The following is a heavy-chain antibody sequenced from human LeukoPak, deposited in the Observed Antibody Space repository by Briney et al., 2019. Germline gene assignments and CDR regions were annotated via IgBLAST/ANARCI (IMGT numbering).Heavy chain of an antibody. CDR3: AREDWSGDDDILTGYSYGMDV. Sequence: GRSLRLSCAASGFTFSSYTMHWVRQAPGKGLEWVALISYDGSNKYYADSVKGRFTISRDNSKNTLYLQMNSLRAEDTAVYYCAREDWSGDDDILTGYSYGMDVWGQGTTVIVSS. D-gene: IGHD3-9*01. CDR2: ISYDGSNK. V-gene: IGHV3-30-3*01. J-gene: IGHJ6*02. CDR1: GFTFSSYT.